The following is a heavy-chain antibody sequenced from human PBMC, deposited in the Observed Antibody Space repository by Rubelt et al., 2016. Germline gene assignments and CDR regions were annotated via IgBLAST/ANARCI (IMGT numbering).Heavy chain of an antibody. Sequence: QVKLQESGPGLVKPSETLSLTCTVSGGSISDYHWSWIRQPPGKGLEWIGYVHYTGSTNYNPSLKSRVTISVDTSKNQPSRKLGSVTAADTAVYYCARGSRVGPTGDYWGQGTLVTVSS. CDR3: ARGSRVGPTGDY. J-gene: IGHJ4*02. CDR1: GGSISDYH. CDR2: VHYTGST. D-gene: IGHD1-26*01. V-gene: IGHV4-59*08.